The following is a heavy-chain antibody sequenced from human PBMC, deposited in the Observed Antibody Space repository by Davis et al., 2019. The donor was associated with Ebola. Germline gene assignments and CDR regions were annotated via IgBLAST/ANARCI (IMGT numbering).Heavy chain of an antibody. CDR3: VRDQWQLRY. J-gene: IGHJ4*02. CDR2: IYYSDSGST. D-gene: IGHD6-19*01. V-gene: IGHV4-61*01. Sequence: SQTLSLTCAVSGGSVSSGNYYWSWFRQSPGKGPEWIGYIYYSDSGSTNYNPSLKSRVTISVDTSRNKVSLKLRSVTAADTAVYYCVRDQWQLRYWGQGIVVTVSS. CDR1: GGSVSSGNYY.